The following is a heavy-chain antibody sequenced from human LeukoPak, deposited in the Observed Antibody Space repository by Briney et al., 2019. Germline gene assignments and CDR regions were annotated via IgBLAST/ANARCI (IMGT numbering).Heavy chain of an antibody. J-gene: IGHJ3*02. CDR2: IYSGGST. CDR1: GFTVSSNY. Sequence: GGSLRLSCAASGFTVSSNYMSWVRQAPGKWLEWVSVIYSGGSTYYADSVKGRFTISRDNSKNTLYLQMNSLRAEDTAVYYCARSKSMVRWGAFDIWGQGTMVTVSS. V-gene: IGHV3-66*01. D-gene: IGHD3-10*01. CDR3: ARSKSMVRWGAFDI.